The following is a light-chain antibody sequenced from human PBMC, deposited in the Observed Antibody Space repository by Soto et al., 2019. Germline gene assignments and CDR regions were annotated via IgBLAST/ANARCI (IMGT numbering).Light chain of an antibody. CDR3: CSYAGSYTFV. J-gene: IGLJ1*01. CDR1: SSGVGGYNY. CDR2: DVS. V-gene: IGLV2-11*01. Sequence: QSVLTQPRSVSGSPGQSVTISRTGTSSGVGGYNYVSWYQQHPGKAPKLMIYDVSKRPSGVPDRFSGSKSGNTASLTISGLQAEDEADYYCCSYAGSYTFVFGTGTKVTVL.